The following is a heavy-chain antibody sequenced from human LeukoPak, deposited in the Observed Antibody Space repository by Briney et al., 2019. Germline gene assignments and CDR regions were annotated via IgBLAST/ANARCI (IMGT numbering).Heavy chain of an antibody. V-gene: IGHV4-39*07. J-gene: IGHJ4*02. Sequence: SETLSLTCTVSGGSISSSSYYWGWIRQPPGKGLEWIASIYYSASTYYNPSLKSRFTISVDTSKNQFSLRLSSVTAADTAVYYCARETTGTNDYWGQGTLVTVSS. D-gene: IGHD1-1*01. CDR1: GGSISSSSYY. CDR2: IYYSAST. CDR3: ARETTGTNDY.